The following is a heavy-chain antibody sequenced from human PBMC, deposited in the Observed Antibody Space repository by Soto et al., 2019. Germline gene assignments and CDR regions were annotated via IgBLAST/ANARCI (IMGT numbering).Heavy chain of an antibody. CDR2: IDPRSGAS. J-gene: IGHJ4*02. CDR1: GYPFTDLY. V-gene: IGHV1-2*02. CDR3: ARDAGGPADY. D-gene: IGHD2-15*01. Sequence: ASVKVSCKPSGYPFTDLYIHWVRQAPGLGLEWMGWIDPRSGASRKTQRFQGRFTMTRDTSKNQFSLKLSSVTAADTAVYYCARDAGGPADYWGQGTLVTVSS.